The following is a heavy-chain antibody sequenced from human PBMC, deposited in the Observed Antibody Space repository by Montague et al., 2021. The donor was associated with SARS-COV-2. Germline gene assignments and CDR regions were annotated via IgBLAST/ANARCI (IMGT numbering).Heavy chain of an antibody. V-gene: IGHV3-30*04. Sequence: SLRLSCAASGFTVSSYDMNWVRQAPGKGLEWVAVISYDGSNNYYVASVNGRFTISRNNSKTTSYLRMNILRAEDTAEYYCARDLAGGYSYYFDYWGQGTLVTVSS. CDR1: GFTVSSYD. D-gene: IGHD5-18*01. CDR2: ISYDGSNN. J-gene: IGHJ4*02. CDR3: ARDLAGGYSYYFDY.